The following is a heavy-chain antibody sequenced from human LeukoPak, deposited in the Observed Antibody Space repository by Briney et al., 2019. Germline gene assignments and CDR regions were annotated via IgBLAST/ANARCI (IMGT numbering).Heavy chain of an antibody. CDR2: ISSDGSYK. V-gene: IGHV3-33*01. J-gene: IGHJ6*02. CDR3: ARGYYYAMDV. CDR1: GFSFSSYG. Sequence: GGSLRLSCAASGFSFSSYGMQWVRQAPGKGLEWVAVISSDGSYKHYADSVKGRFTFSRDNSETTLYLQMNSLRVEDAAVYYCARGYYYAMDVWGQGTTVTVSS.